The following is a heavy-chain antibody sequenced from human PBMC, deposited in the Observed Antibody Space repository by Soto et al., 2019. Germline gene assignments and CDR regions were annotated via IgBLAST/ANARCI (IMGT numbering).Heavy chain of an antibody. Sequence: VQLLESGGGLVQPGGSLRLSCAASGFTFSSYAMSWVRQAPGKGLEWVSAISGSGGSTYYADSVKGRFTISRDNSKNTLYLQMNSLRAEDTAVYYCAKLGYCSSTSCPRTKYFQHWGQGTLVTVSS. CDR2: ISGSGGST. V-gene: IGHV3-23*01. CDR3: AKLGYCSSTSCPRTKYFQH. CDR1: GFTFSSYA. J-gene: IGHJ1*01. D-gene: IGHD2-2*01.